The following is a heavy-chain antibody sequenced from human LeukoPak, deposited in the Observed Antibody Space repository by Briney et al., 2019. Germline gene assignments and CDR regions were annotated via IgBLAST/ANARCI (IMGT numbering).Heavy chain of an antibody. CDR2: MNPNSGKS. J-gene: IGHJ5*01. CDR3: ARESGLTDNWLDS. Sequence: ALVEVSCKASGYSFTTHDINWVRQSTGQGLEWMGWMNPNSGKSGYAQKFQGRVTMTRDTSISTVYMELSSLGSDDTAVYYCARESGLTDNWLDSWGQGTLVIVSS. D-gene: IGHD5-12*01. V-gene: IGHV1-8*01. CDR1: GYSFTTHD.